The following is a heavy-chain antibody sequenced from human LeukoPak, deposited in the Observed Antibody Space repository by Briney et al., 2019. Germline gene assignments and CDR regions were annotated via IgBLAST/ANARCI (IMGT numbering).Heavy chain of an antibody. J-gene: IGHJ4*02. CDR1: GGSFSGYY. D-gene: IGHD2/OR15-2a*01. CDR3: ARVRNRNYFDY. CDR2: INHSGST. Sequence: SETLSLTCAVYGGSFSGYYWSWIRQPPGEGLEWIGEINHSGSTNYNPSLKSRVTISVDTSKNQFSLKLSSVTAAGTAVYYCARVRNRNYFDYWGQGTLVTVSS. V-gene: IGHV4-34*01.